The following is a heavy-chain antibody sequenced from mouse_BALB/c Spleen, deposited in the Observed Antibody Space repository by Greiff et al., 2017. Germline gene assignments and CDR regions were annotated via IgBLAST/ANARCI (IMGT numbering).Heavy chain of an antibody. D-gene: IGHD2-14*01. Sequence: QVQLQQSGAELVRPGSSVKISCKASGYAFSSYWMNWVKQRPGQGLEWIGQIYPGDGDTNYNGKFKGKATLTADKSSSTAYMQLSSLTSEDSAVYFCARNDYRYDAWFAYWGQGTLVTVSA. J-gene: IGHJ3*01. V-gene: IGHV1-80*01. CDR3: ARNDYRYDAWFAY. CDR2: IYPGDGDT. CDR1: GYAFSSYW.